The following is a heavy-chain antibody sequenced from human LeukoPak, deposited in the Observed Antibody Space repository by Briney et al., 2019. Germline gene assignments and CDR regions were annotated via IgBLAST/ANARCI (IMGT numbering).Heavy chain of an antibody. Sequence: ASVKVSCKTSGYMFTTYYPHWVRQAPGQGLEWMGWISGYNGYTKYTQKVQGRVTMTTDTSTSTAYMELRSLRSDDTAVYYCARDLTHRRNYDNSGYQIVPAFWGQGTLVTVSS. D-gene: IGHD3-22*01. CDR1: GYMFTTYY. CDR3: ARDLTHRRNYDNSGYQIVPAF. J-gene: IGHJ4*02. V-gene: IGHV1-18*01. CDR2: ISGYNGYT.